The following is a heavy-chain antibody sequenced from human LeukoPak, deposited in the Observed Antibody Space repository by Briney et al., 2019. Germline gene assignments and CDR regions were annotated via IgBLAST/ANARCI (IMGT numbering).Heavy chain of an antibody. V-gene: IGHV1-69*02. Sequence: SVKVSCKASGGTFSSYTVGWVRQAPGQGLEWMGRIIPIVGRANSAQKFQGRVTITADKSTSTAYMELSSLRFGDTAVYYCAMFGSGSSSGMDVWGQGTAVTVSS. CDR2: IIPIVGRA. CDR3: AMFGSGSSSGMDV. J-gene: IGHJ6*02. D-gene: IGHD3-10*01. CDR1: GGTFSSYT.